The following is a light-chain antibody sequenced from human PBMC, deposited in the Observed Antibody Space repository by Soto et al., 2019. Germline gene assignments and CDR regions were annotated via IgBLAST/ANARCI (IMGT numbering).Light chain of an antibody. CDR2: QVS. CDR3: VQFAHFPRT. V-gene: IGKV2-24*01. CDR1: QSLVYSDGNTY. Sequence: DTVLTQAPLTSPVTLGQPASISCRSSQSLVYSDGNTYLSWLQQRPGQPPRLLIYQVSNRFSGVPDRFSGIGAGTDFTLKISRVEADDVGVYFCVQFAHFPRTFGQGTKVEI. J-gene: IGKJ1*01.